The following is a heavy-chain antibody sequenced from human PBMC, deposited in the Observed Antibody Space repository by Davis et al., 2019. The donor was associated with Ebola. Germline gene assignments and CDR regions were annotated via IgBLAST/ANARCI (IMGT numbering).Heavy chain of an antibody. J-gene: IGHJ6*02. D-gene: IGHD6-19*01. V-gene: IGHV3-30-3*01. CDR3: ARDGPIDNSSGWLRVYYYYYGMDV. CDR2: ISYDGSNK. Sequence: PGGSLRLSCAASGFTFSSYAMHWVRQAPGKGLEWVAVISYDGSNKYYADSVKGRFTISRDNSKNTLYLQMNSLRAEDTAVYYCARDGPIDNSSGWLRVYYYYYGMDVWGQGTTVTVSS. CDR1: GFTFSSYA.